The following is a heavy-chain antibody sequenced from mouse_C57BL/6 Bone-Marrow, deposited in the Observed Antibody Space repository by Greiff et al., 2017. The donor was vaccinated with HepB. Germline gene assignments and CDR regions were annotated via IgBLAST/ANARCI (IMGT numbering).Heavy chain of an antibody. V-gene: IGHV5-12*01. Sequence: EVKLVESGGGLVQPGGSLKLSCAASGFTFSDYYMYWVRQTPEKRLEWVAYISNGGGSTYYPDTVKGRFTISRDNAKNTLYLQMSRLKSDDTAMYYCARHQTMVTSYYYAMDYWGQGTSVTVSS. CDR1: GFTFSDYY. J-gene: IGHJ4*01. CDR2: ISNGGGST. CDR3: ARHQTMVTSYYYAMDY. D-gene: IGHD2-2*01.